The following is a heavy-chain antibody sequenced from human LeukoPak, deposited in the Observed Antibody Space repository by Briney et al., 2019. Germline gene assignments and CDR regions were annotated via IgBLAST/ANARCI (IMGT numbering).Heavy chain of an antibody. CDR3: ARGVGYYYDSSADY. CDR1: GFTFSSYE. J-gene: IGHJ4*02. V-gene: IGHV3-48*03. D-gene: IGHD3-22*01. CDR2: ISSSGSTI. Sequence: PGGSLRLSCAASGFTFSSYEMNWVRQAPGKGLEWVSYISSSGSTIYYADSVKGRFTISRDNAKNSLYLQMNSLRAEDTAVYYCARGVGYYYDSSADYWGQGTLVTVSS.